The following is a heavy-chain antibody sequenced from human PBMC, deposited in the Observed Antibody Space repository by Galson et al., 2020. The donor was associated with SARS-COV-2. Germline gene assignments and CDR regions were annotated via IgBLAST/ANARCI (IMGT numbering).Heavy chain of an antibody. CDR1: GGTISSDGYY. J-gene: IGHJ6*02. V-gene: IGHV4-31*01. D-gene: IGHD3-10*01. Sequence: SETLSLTCTVFGGTISSDGYYWSWIRQHPGKGLEWIGYIDHSGSPDYNPSLQSLVTISVDTSKNQFSLKLYSVTAADTAVYYCARDSYYGTGRFSVYSYSVDVWGQGTTVTVSS. CDR2: IDHSGSP. CDR3: ARDSYYGTGRFSVYSYSVDV.